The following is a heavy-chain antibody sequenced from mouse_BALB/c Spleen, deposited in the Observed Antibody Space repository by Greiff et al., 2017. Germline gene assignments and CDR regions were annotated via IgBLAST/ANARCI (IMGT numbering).Heavy chain of an antibody. Sequence: EVQVVESGGGLVQPGGSRKLSCAASGFTFSSFGMHWVRQVPEKGLEWVAYISSGSRTIYYADTVKGRFTISRDNPKNTLFLQMTSLRSEDTAMYYCARWGNYYAMDDWGQGTSVTVSS. CDR1: GFTFSSFG. CDR2: ISSGSRTI. D-gene: IGHD2-1*01. J-gene: IGHJ4*01. CDR3: ARWGNYYAMDD. V-gene: IGHV5-17*02.